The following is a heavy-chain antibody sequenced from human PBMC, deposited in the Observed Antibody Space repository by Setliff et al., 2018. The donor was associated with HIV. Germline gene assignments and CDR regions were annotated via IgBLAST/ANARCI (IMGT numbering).Heavy chain of an antibody. CDR1: GYTFNNYA. CDR2: INTNTGNP. Sequence: GASVKVSCKASGYTFNNYAMNWVRQAPGQGLELMGWINTNTGNPTYTQGFTGRFVFSLDTSVSTAYLQISSLKAEDTAVYFCARDLKRPNSNFWGGYPIPFDSWGQGT. CDR3: ARDLKRPNSNFWGGYPIPFDS. J-gene: IGHJ4*02. D-gene: IGHD3-3*01. V-gene: IGHV7-4-1*02.